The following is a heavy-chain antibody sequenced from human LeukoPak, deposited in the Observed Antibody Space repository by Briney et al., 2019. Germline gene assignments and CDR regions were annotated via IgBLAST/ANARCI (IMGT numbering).Heavy chain of an antibody. CDR2: INPNSGGT. CDR1: GGTFSSYA. D-gene: IGHD3-9*01. J-gene: IGHJ4*02. Sequence: ASVKVSCKASGGTFSSYAISWVRQAPGQGLEWMGRINPNSGGTNYAQKFQGRVTMTRDTSISTAYMELSRLRSDDTAVYYCARTHYDILTGYYTFDYWGQGTLVTVSS. CDR3: ARTHYDILTGYYTFDY. V-gene: IGHV1-2*06.